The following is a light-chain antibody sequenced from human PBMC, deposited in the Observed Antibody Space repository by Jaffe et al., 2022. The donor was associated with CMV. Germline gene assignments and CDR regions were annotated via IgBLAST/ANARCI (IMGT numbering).Light chain of an antibody. CDR1: QTVFYSSSNQNY. V-gene: IGKV4-1*01. CDR3: QQYYSAPPT. Sequence: DIVMTQSPDSLAVSLGERATINCKSSQTVFYSSSNQNYLSWYQQKPGQPPRLLIYWASTRESGVPDRFSGSGSGTDFTLTITSLQAEDVAVYYCQQYYSAPPTFGPGTRVEIK. CDR2: WAS. J-gene: IGKJ1*01.